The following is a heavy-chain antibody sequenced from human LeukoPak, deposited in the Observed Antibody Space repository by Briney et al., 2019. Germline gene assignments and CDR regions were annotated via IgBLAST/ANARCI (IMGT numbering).Heavy chain of an antibody. V-gene: IGHV3-30-3*01. CDR3: ARDSGSYLGDY. CDR1: AFTFSSYA. J-gene: IGHJ4*02. CDR2: ISYDGSNK. D-gene: IGHD1-26*01. Sequence: GGSLRLSCAASAFTFSSYAMHWVRQAPGKGLEGVAVISYDGSNKYYADSVKGRFTISRDNSKNTLYLQMNSLRAEDTAVYYCARDSGSYLGDYWGQGTLVTVSS.